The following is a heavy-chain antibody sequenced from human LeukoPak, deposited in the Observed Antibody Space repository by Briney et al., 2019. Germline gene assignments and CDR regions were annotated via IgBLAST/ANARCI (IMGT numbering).Heavy chain of an antibody. CDR1: GFTFSSYG. CDR2: ISYDGSNK. Sequence: PGGSLRLSCAASGFTFSSYGMSWVRQAPGKGLEWVAVISYDGSNKYYADSVKGRFTISRDNSKNTLYLQMNSLRAEDTAVYYCRCPGGGSSWDADTLYYYYYMDVWGKGTTVTVSS. CDR3: RCPGGGSSWDADTLYYYYYMDV. D-gene: IGHD6-13*01. V-gene: IGHV3-30*03. J-gene: IGHJ6*03.